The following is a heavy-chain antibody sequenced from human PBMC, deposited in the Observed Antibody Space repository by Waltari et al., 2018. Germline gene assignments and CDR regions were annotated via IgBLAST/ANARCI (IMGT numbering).Heavy chain of an antibody. D-gene: IGHD1-1*01. CDR2: IYWNDDK. V-gene: IGHV2-5*01. CDR3: AHSREGTLDY. J-gene: IGHJ4*02. CDR1: GFSLSTSGVG. Sequence: QITFKESGPTLVQPTQTLTLTCTFSGFSLSTSGVGVGWIRQPPGKALEWLALIYWNDDKSYRPSLKSRLTITKDTSKNQVVRTMTNMDTVDTATYYGAHSREGTLDYWGQGTLVTVSS.